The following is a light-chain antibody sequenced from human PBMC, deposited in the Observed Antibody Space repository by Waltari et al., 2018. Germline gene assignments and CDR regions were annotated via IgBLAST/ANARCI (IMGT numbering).Light chain of an antibody. CDR2: ETS. J-gene: IGKJ4*01. Sequence: DTVLTQSPATLSLSPGERATLSCRASQSVRNFLAWSQQKPGQAPRILIYETSNRATGIPARFSGSGFGTDFTLTISSLEPEDFAVYYCQQRSNWPLTFGGGTKVEIK. CDR3: QQRSNWPLT. CDR1: QSVRNF. V-gene: IGKV3-11*01.